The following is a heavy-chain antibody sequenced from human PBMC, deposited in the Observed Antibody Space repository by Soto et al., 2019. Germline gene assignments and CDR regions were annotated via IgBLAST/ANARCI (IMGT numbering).Heavy chain of an antibody. Sequence: QVQLQESGPGRVKPSETLSLTCTVSGSSVRSGSFYWSWIRQPPGKGLEWIGYIYYTGRTSYNPSLKSRVTISIDPSNNHFALNLTSVTAADTAIYYCARDSTAFLFDYWGQGALVTVSS. J-gene: IGHJ4*02. CDR1: GSSVRSGSFY. CDR2: IYYTGRT. CDR3: ARDSTAFLFDY. V-gene: IGHV4-61*03. D-gene: IGHD3-3*02.